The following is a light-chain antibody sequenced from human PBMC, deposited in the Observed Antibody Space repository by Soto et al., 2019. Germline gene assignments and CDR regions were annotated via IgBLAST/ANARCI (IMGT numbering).Light chain of an antibody. J-gene: IGKJ4*01. CDR1: QGISNY. CDR3: QKYNSALLT. V-gene: IGKV1-27*01. Sequence: DIQMTQSPSSLSASVGDRITITCLAIQGISNYLSWYQQKPGKVPKLLIYDASTLQSGVPSRCSGSGSGTDFTLTITSLQPEDVATYYCQKYNSALLTFGVGTKVEIK. CDR2: DAS.